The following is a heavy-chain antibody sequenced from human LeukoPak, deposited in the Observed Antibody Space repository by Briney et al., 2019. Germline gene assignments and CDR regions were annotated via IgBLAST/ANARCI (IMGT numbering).Heavy chain of an antibody. CDR3: AGGGDGYQTRFDY. V-gene: IGHV4-39*01. D-gene: IGHD5-24*01. J-gene: IGHJ4*02. CDR2: IYYGGSS. Sequence: PSETLSLTCTVSGGSISSSTYYWGWIRQPPGKGLEWIGNIYYGGSSYSNPSLKSRLTISVDTSKNQFSLKLSSVTAADTAVYYCAGGGDGYQTRFDYWGQGTLLTVSS. CDR1: GGSISSSTYY.